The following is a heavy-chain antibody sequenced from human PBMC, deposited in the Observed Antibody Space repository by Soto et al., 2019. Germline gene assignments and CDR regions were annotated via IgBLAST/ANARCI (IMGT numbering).Heavy chain of an antibody. CDR3: AREARGDYARSNYYGMDV. D-gene: IGHD4-17*01. J-gene: IGHJ6*02. CDR1: GYTFTSYY. CDR2: INPSGGST. V-gene: IGHV1-46*01. Sequence: ASVKVSCKASGYTFTSYYIHWVRQAPGQRLEWMGIINPSGGSTSYAQKFQGRVTMTRDTSTSTVYMELSSLRSEDTAVYYCAREARGDYARSNYYGMDVWGQGTTVTVSS.